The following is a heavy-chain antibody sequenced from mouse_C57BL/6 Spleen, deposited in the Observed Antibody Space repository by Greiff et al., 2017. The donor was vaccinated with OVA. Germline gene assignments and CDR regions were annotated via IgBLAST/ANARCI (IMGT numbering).Heavy chain of an antibody. J-gene: IGHJ1*03. CDR3: ARDYYYGSSYDWYFDV. V-gene: IGHV5-17*01. CDR1: GFTFSDYG. CDR2: ISSGSSTI. D-gene: IGHD1-1*01. Sequence: EVQRVESGGGLVKPGGSLKLSCAASGFTFSDYGMHWVRQAPEKGLEWVAYISSGSSTIYYADTVKGRFTISRDNAKNTLFLQMTSLRSEDTAMYYCARDYYYGSSYDWYFDVWGTGTTVTVSS.